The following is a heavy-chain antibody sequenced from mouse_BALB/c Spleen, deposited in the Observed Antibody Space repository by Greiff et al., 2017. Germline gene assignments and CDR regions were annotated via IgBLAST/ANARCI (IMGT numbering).Heavy chain of an antibody. CDR1: GFAFSSYD. Sequence: EVKLVESGGGLVKPGGSLKLSCAASGFAFSSYDMSWVRQTPEKRLEWVAYISSGGGSTYYPDTVKGRFTISRDNAKNTLYLQMSSLKTEDTAMYYCARDRGAYDYWGQGTTLTVSS. CDR3: ARDRGAYDY. J-gene: IGHJ2*01. CDR2: ISSGGGST. V-gene: IGHV5-12-1*01. D-gene: IGHD2-10*01.